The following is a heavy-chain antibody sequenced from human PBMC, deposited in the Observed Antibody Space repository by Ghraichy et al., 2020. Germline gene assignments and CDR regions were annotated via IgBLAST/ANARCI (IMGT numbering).Heavy chain of an antibody. V-gene: IGHV1-69*13. CDR1: GGTFSSYA. Sequence: SVKVSCKASGGTFSSYAISWVRQAPGQGLEWMGGIIPIFGTANYAQKFQGRVTITADESTSTAYMELSSLRSEDTAVYYCARVHTAMVRGAFDIWGQGTMVTVSS. CDR3: ARVHTAMVRGAFDI. CDR2: IIPIFGTA. J-gene: IGHJ3*02. D-gene: IGHD5-18*01.